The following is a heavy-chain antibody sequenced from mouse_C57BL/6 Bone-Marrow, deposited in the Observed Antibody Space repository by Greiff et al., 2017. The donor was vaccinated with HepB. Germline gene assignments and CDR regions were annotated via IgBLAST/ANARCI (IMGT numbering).Heavy chain of an antibody. D-gene: IGHD1-1*01. CDR2: INPNNGGT. J-gene: IGHJ2*01. V-gene: IGHV1-26*01. Sequence: VQLKQSGPELVKPGASVKISCKASGYTFTDYYMNWVKQSHGKSLEWIGDINPNNGGTSYNQKFKGKATLTVDKSSSTAYMELRSLTSEDSAVYYCARTTGIVVGPYWGQGTTLTVSS. CDR1: GYTFTDYY. CDR3: ARTTGIVVGPY.